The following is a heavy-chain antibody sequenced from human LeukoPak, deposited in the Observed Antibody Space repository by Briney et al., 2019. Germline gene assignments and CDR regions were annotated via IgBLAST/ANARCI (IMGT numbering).Heavy chain of an antibody. V-gene: IGHV4-38-2*02. CDR3: ARGKDAFDI. CDR2: LYHSGNT. Sequence: QSSETLSLTCTVSGYSVSTDYYWGWIRQPPGKGLEWIGNLYHSGNTYYSPSLKSRVTISGDTSKHQFSLRLSSVTAADTAVYYCARGKDAFDIWSQGAMVTVSS. J-gene: IGHJ3*02. CDR1: GYSVSTDYY.